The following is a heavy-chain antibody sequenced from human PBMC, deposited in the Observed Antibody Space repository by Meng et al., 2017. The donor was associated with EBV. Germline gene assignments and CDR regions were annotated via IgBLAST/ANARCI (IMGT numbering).Heavy chain of an antibody. V-gene: IGHV2-5*02. CDR3: AHRRDEYSSSWYGWFDP. CDR2: IYWDDDK. CDR1: GFSLSTSGVG. D-gene: IGHD6-13*01. J-gene: IGHJ5*02. Sequence: QITLEGRGPQLVKPTQTLTLTCTFSGFSLSTSGVGVGWIRQPPGKALEWLALIYWDDDKRYSPSLKSRLTITKDTSKNQVVLTMTNMDPVDTATYYCAHRRDEYSSSWYGWFDPWGQGTLVTVSS.